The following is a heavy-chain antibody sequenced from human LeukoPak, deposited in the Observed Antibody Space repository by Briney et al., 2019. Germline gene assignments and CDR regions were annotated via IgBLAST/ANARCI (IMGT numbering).Heavy chain of an antibody. CDR3: ARGVGYCSSTSCRYNWFDP. CDR2: ISAYNGNT. CDR1: GYTFTSYG. J-gene: IGHJ5*02. D-gene: IGHD2-2*01. Sequence: ASVKVSCKASGYTFTSYGISWVRQAPGQGLEWMGWISAYNGNTNYAQKLQGRVTMTTDTSTSTAYMELRSLRSGDTAVYYCARGVGYCSSTSCRYNWFDPWGQGTLVTVSS. V-gene: IGHV1-18*01.